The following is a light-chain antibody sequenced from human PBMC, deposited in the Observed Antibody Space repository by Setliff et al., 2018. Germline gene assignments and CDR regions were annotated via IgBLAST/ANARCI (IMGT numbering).Light chain of an antibody. CDR1: SSDVGDYVY. J-gene: IGLJ2*01. CDR3: CSYEDSSTFEL. V-gene: IGLV2-23*02. CDR2: DVT. Sequence: QSALTQPASVSGSPGQSITISCTVPSSDVGDYVYVSWYQQHPGKAPKLILFDVTKRPSGVSNRFSGSKSGNTASLTISGLRAEDEADYYCCSYEDSSTFELFGGGTRSPS.